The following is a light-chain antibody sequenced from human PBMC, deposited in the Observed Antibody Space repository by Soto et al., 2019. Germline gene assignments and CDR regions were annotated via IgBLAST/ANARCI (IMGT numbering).Light chain of an antibody. CDR2: EVS. CDR1: SSDVGGYNY. V-gene: IGLV2-14*01. Sequence: QSALPQPASVSGSPGQSITISCTGTSSDVGGYNYVSWYQQHPGKAPKLMIYEVSNRPSGVSNRFSGSKSGNTASLTISGLQAEDEADYYCSSYTSSSTLYVFVTGTKVTVL. J-gene: IGLJ1*01. CDR3: SSYTSSSTLYV.